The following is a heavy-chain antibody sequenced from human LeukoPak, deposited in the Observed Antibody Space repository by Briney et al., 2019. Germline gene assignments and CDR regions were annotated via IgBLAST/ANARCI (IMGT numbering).Heavy chain of an antibody. CDR1: GFTFRDAA. J-gene: IGHJ4*02. Sequence: GGSLRLSCAASGFTFRDAAMTWVRQAPGKGLEWVSLISSSGANAYYADSVKGRFTISRDNSKNTLYLQMNSLRAEDTAVYYCAKDPYSGSGDGFDYWGQGTLVTVSS. D-gene: IGHD3-10*01. CDR2: ISSSGANA. V-gene: IGHV3-23*01. CDR3: AKDPYSGSGDGFDY.